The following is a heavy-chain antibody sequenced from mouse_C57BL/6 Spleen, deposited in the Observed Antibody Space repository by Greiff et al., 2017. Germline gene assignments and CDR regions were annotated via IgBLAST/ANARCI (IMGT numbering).Heavy chain of an antibody. D-gene: IGHD1-1*01. CDR3: TREDNYYGSSYDY. J-gene: IGHJ2*01. V-gene: IGHV5-9-1*02. CDR2: ISSGGDYI. Sequence: EVHLVESGEGLVKPGGSLKLSCAASGFTFSSYAMSWVRQTPEKRLEWVAYISSGGDYIYYADTVKGRFTISRDNARNTLYLQMSSLKSEDTAMYYCTREDNYYGSSYDYWGQGTTLTVSS. CDR1: GFTFSSYA.